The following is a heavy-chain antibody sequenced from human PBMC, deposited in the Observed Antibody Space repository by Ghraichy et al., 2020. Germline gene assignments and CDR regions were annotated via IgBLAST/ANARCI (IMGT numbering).Heavy chain of an antibody. CDR1: GFTFSSYS. V-gene: IGHV3-21*01. Sequence: GGSLRLSCAASGFTFSSYSMNWVRQAPGKGLEWVSSISSSSSYIYYADSVKGRFTISRDNAKNSLYLQMNSLRAEDTAVYYCARAGYSSSWAPNDAFDIWGKGRIVIVSS. CDR3: ARAGYSSSWAPNDAFDI. CDR2: ISSSSSYI. J-gene: IGHJ3*02. D-gene: IGHD6-13*01.